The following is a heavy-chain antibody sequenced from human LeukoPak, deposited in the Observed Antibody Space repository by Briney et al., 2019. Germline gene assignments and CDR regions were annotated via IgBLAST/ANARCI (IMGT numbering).Heavy chain of an antibody. V-gene: IGHV1-18*01. D-gene: IGHD4-17*01. CDR3: AIDYGEVREAYYFDY. CDR1: GYTFTSYG. CDR2: ISAYKGNT. J-gene: IGHJ4*02. Sequence: ASVKVSCKASGYTFTSYGISWVRQAPGQGLEWMGWISAYKGNTNYAQKLQGRVTMTTDTSTSTAYMELRSLRSDDTAVYYCAIDYGEVREAYYFDYWGQGTLVTVSS.